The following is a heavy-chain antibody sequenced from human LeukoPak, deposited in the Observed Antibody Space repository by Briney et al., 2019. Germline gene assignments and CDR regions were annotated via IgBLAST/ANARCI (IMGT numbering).Heavy chain of an antibody. CDR2: INTNSSST. Sequence: GASVKLSRKSSGSTFTGYYMRRMRQGPGQGLEWMGGINTNSSSTNCAMKFQGRVTMTWPTSISKAYMELSRLRSDDTAMYYCARRGAYSHISDAFDIWGQGTMVTVS. CDR1: GSTFTGYY. CDR3: ARRGAYSHISDAFDI. D-gene: IGHD5-18*01. J-gene: IGHJ3*02. V-gene: IGHV1-2*02.